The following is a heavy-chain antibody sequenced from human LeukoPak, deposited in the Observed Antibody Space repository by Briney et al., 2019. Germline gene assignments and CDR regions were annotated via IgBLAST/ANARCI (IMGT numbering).Heavy chain of an antibody. Sequence: SDTLSLTCAVSGYSISSSNWWGWIRQPPGKGLERIGYIYYSGSTFYNPSLKSRVTMSVDTSKNQFSLKLSSVTAVDTAVYYCARVLLWFGELRAARFDPWGQGTLVTVSS. V-gene: IGHV4-28*01. CDR3: ARVLLWFGELRAARFDP. CDR1: GYSISSSNW. CDR2: IYYSGST. D-gene: IGHD3-10*01. J-gene: IGHJ5*02.